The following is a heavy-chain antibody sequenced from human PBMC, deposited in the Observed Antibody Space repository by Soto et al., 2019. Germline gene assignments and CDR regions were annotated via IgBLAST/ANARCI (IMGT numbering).Heavy chain of an antibody. Sequence: PGGSLRLSCAPSGFTFGSHAMSWVRQAPGNGLEWVSAISGSGGSTYYADSVKGRFTISRDNSKNTLYLQMNSLRAEDTAVYYCAKVVVPAALIYYYYYGMDVWGQGTTVTVSS. D-gene: IGHD2-2*01. CDR1: GFTFGSHA. CDR3: AKVVVPAALIYYYYYGMDV. J-gene: IGHJ6*02. CDR2: ISGSGGST. V-gene: IGHV3-23*01.